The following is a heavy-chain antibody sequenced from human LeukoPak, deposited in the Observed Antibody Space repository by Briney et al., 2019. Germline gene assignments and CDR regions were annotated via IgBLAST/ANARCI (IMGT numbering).Heavy chain of an antibody. CDR2: MNLKSGGA. V-gene: IGHV1-2*02. Sequence: GASVKVSCKASGYAFTGYYMHWVRQAPGQGLECMGWMNLKSGGANYAQKFQGRVTMTRDTSITTAYMELSRLGSDDTAVYYCASKDYGSGDYGMEVWGQGTTVTVSS. CDR1: GYAFTGYY. D-gene: IGHD3-10*01. J-gene: IGHJ6*02. CDR3: ASKDYGSGDYGMEV.